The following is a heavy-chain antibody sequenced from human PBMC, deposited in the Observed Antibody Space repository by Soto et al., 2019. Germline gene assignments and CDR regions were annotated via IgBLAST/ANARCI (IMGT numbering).Heavy chain of an antibody. CDR3: ARGSRDSSGYYPTSQYYFDY. J-gene: IGHJ4*02. CDR2: INHSGST. Sequence: PSETLSLTCAVYGGSFSGYYWSWIRQPPGKGLEWIGEINHSGSTNYNPSLKSRVTISVDTSKNQFSLKLSSVTAADTAVYYCARGSRDSSGYYPTSQYYFDYWGQGTLVTVSS. D-gene: IGHD3-22*01. V-gene: IGHV4-34*01. CDR1: GGSFSGYY.